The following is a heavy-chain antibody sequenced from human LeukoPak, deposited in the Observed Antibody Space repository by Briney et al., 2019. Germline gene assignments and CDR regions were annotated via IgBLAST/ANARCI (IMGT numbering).Heavy chain of an antibody. Sequence: GGSLRLSCAASGFTFSSYWMSWVRQAPGKGLDWVANIKQDGSEKYYVDSVKGRFTISRDNAKNSLYLQMNSLRAEDTAVYYCARPTGTGIFDYWGQGTLVTVSS. CDR2: IKQDGSEK. CDR1: GFTFSSYW. J-gene: IGHJ4*02. CDR3: ARPTGTGIFDY. V-gene: IGHV3-7*01. D-gene: IGHD3-10*01.